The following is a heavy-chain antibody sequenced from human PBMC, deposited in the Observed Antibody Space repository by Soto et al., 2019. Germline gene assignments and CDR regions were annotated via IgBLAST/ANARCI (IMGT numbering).Heavy chain of an antibody. CDR2: IYSGGST. CDR3: AKDRLSHIVVVSMYYGMDV. CDR1: GFTVSSNY. J-gene: IGHJ6*02. V-gene: IGHV3-66*01. D-gene: IGHD2-21*01. Sequence: PGGSLRLSCAASGFTVSSNYMSWVRQAPGKGLEWVSVIYSGGSTYYADSVKGRFTISRDNSKNTLYLQMNSLRAEDTAVYYCAKDRLSHIVVVSMYYGMDVWGQGTTVTVSS.